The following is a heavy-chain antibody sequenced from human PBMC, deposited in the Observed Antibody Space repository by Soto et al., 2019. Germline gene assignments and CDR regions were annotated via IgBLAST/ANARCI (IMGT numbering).Heavy chain of an antibody. CDR1: GFTFSSSP. CDR3: AGEGGSSGRAGFFDP. D-gene: IGHD6-19*01. Sequence: TGGSLRLSCAASGFTFSSSPMHWVRQFPGRGLQWLAVVSPDGNGKTYAASVNGRFTISRDNSRNTLDLQVNNLTPEDTSVYYCAGEGGSSGRAGFFDPWGQGTLVTVSS. V-gene: IGHV3-30*12. J-gene: IGHJ5*02. CDR2: VSPDGNGK.